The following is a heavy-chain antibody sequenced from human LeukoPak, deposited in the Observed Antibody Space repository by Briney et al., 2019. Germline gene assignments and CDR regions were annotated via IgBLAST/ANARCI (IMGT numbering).Heavy chain of an antibody. D-gene: IGHD1-26*01. CDR1: GGSISSGGYY. CDR2: IYYSGST. J-gene: IGHJ4*02. Sequence: SQTLSLTCTVSGGSISSGGYYWSWIRQHPGKGLEWIEYIYYSGSTYYNPSLKSRVTISVDTSKNQFSLKLSSVTAADTAVYYCARARGHSGSYFDYWGQGTLVTVSS. V-gene: IGHV4-31*03. CDR3: ARARGHSGSYFDY.